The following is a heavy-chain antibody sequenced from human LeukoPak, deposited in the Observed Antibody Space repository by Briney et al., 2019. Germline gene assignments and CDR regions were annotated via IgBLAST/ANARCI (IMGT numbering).Heavy chain of an antibody. D-gene: IGHD3-10*01. CDR1: GFTFSSYE. J-gene: IGHJ4*02. CDR3: ARAHYSSGSYLYYFDY. V-gene: IGHV3-7*01. Sequence: GGSLRLACAASGFTFSSYEMSWVRQAPGKGLEWVANIKQDGSEKYYVDSVKGRFTISRDNAKNSLYLQMNSLRAEDTAVYYCARAHYSSGSYLYYFDYWGQGTLVTVSS. CDR2: IKQDGSEK.